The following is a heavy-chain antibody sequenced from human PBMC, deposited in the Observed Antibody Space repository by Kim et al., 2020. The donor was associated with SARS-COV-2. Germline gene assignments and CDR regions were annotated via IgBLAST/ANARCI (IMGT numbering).Heavy chain of an antibody. D-gene: IGHD2-2*01. CDR3: ARKEGPSLGYYYYYGMDV. J-gene: IGHJ6*02. Sequence: QGRVTITRDTSASTAYMELSSLRSEDTAVYYCARKEGPSLGYYYYYGMDVWGQGTTVTVSS. V-gene: IGHV1-3*01.